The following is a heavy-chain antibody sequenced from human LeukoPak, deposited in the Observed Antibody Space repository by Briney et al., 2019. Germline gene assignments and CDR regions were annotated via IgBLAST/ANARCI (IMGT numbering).Heavy chain of an antibody. CDR2: INHSGST. Sequence: SETLSLTCAVYGGSFSGYYWSRIRQPPGKGLEWIGEINHSGSTNYNPSLKSRVTISVDTSKNQFSLKLSSVTAADTAVYYCARGPGSPLRHSGYDNWGQGTLVTVSS. CDR3: ARGPGSPLRHSGYDN. V-gene: IGHV4-34*01. J-gene: IGHJ4*02. CDR1: GGSFSGYY. D-gene: IGHD5-12*01.